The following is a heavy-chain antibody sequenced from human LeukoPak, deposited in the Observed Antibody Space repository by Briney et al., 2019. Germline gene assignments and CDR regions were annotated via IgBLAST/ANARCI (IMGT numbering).Heavy chain of an antibody. CDR1: GYTFTRYG. CDR3: ARVCIEVAPAASPYYFHY. J-gene: IGHJ4*02. Sequence: ASVKVSCKASGYTFTRYGISWVRQAPGQGLEWMGWISAYNGNTNYAQKLQCRVTMTTDTSTRTTYMELRSLRSDDTAVYYCARVCIEVAPAASPYYFHYWGQGTLVTVSS. CDR2: ISAYNGNT. D-gene: IGHD2-2*01. V-gene: IGHV1-18*01.